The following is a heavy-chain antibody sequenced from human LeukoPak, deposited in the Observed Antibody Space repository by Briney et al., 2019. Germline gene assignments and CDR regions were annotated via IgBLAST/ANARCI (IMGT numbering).Heavy chain of an antibody. CDR1: GFTFSSYS. CDR2: ISSSSSYI. D-gene: IGHD3-22*01. V-gene: IGHV3-21*01. Sequence: GGSLRLSCAASGFTFSSYSMNWVRQAPGKGLEWVSSISSSSSYIYYADSVKGRFTISRDNAKNSLYLQMNSLRAEDTAAYYCARDTYYYDSSGYYPFDYWGQGTLVTVSS. J-gene: IGHJ4*02. CDR3: ARDTYYYDSSGYYPFDY.